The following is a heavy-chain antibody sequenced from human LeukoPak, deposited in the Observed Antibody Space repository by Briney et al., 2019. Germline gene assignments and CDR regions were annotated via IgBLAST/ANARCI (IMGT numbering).Heavy chain of an antibody. CDR1: GYTFTSYY. J-gene: IGHJ6*03. V-gene: IGHV1-46*01. Sequence: ASVKVPCKASGYTFTSYYMHWVRQAPGQGLEWMGIINPSGGSTSYAQKFQGRVTMTRDMSTSTDYMELSSLRSEDTAVYYCASNQQQLYYYYYMDVWGKGTTVTVSS. CDR2: INPSGGST. D-gene: IGHD6-13*01. CDR3: ASNQQQLYYYYYMDV.